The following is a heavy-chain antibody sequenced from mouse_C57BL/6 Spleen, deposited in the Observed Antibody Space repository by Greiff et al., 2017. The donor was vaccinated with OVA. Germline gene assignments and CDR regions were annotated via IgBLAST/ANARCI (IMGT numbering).Heavy chain of an antibody. Sequence: QVQLKQPGAELVRPGSSVKLSCKASGYTFTSYWMHWVKQRPIQGLEWIGNIDPSDSATHYNQKFKDKATLTVDKSSSTAYMQLSSLTSEDSAVYYCARSVGYYGSSPFAYWGQGTLVTVSA. CDR1: GYTFTSYW. CDR2: IDPSDSAT. D-gene: IGHD1-1*01. V-gene: IGHV1-52*01. CDR3: ARSVGYYGSSPFAY. J-gene: IGHJ3*01.